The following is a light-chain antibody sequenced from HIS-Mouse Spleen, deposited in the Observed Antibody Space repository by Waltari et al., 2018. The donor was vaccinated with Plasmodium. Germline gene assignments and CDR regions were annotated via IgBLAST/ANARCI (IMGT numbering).Light chain of an antibody. CDR2: GAS. J-gene: IGKJ3*01. V-gene: IGKV3-15*01. CDR3: QQYNNWSFT. Sequence: EIVMTQAPATLSLSPGERATLSCRASQSVSSNLAWYQQKPGQAPRLLIYGASTRATGIPARFSGSGSGTEFTLTISSLQSEDFVVYYCQQYNNWSFTFGPGTKVDIK. CDR1: QSVSSN.